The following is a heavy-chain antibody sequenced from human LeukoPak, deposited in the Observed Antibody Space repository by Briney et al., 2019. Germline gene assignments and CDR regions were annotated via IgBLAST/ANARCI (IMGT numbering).Heavy chain of an antibody. V-gene: IGHV4-30-2*01. J-gene: IGHJ5*02. CDR3: ARGMDYYGSGSYYNSWFDP. Sequence: SETLSLTCAVSGGSISSGGYSWSWIRQPPGKGLEWIGYIYHSGSTYYNPSLKSRVTISIDRSKSQFSVKLSSVTAADTAVYYCARGMDYYGSGSYYNSWFDPWGQGTLVTVSS. CDR2: IYHSGST. D-gene: IGHD3-10*01. CDR1: GGSISSGGYS.